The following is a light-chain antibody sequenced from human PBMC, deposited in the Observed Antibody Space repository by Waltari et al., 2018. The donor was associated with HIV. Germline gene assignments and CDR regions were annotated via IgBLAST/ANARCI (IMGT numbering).Light chain of an antibody. CDR2: EVN. CDR1: SSDVGAYNY. V-gene: IGLV2-8*01. CDR3: NPFAGSRVV. Sequence: QSALTQPPSASGSPGQSVTISCTGTSSDVGAYNYVSWYQQHPGKAPKLLIWEVNMRPSGVPDRFSGSKAGNTASLTVAGLQAEDEADYYCNPFAGSRVVFGGGTKLTVL. J-gene: IGLJ2*01.